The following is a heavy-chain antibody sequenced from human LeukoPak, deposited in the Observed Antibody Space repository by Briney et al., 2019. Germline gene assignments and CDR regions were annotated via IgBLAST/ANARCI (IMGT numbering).Heavy chain of an antibody. CDR1: GGTFSSYA. CDR3: ARDRYYYDSSGYYTFDY. CDR2: IIPILGIA. D-gene: IGHD3-22*01. Sequence: SVKVSCKASGGTFSSYAISWVRQAPGQGLEWMGRIIPILGIANYAQKFQGRVTITADKSTSTAYMELSSLRSEDTAVYYCARDRYYYDSSGYYTFDYWGQGTLVTVSS. V-gene: IGHV1-69*04. J-gene: IGHJ4*02.